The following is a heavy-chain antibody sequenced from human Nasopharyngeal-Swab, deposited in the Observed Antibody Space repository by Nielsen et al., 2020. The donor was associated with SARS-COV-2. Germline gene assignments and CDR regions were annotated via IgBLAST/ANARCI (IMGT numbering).Heavy chain of an antibody. CDR3: ARSNRGWHAAQKTYYNYGMDV. Sequence: SQTLSLTCAVYGGSFSGHYWSWIRQPPGKGLEWIGEINHSGSTNYNPPLKRRVTIPVDTSKNQFSLKLSSVTVADTAVYYCARSNRGWHAAQKTYYNYGMDVWGQGTTVTVSS. CDR1: GGSFSGHY. CDR2: INHSGST. D-gene: IGHD6-19*01. J-gene: IGHJ6*02. V-gene: IGHV4-34*01.